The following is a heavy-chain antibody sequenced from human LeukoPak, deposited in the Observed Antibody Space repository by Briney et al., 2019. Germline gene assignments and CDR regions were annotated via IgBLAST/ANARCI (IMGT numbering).Heavy chain of an antibody. CDR1: GFTFSSYS. CDR2: MSRTGRTI. Sequence: PGGSLRLSCAASGFTFSSYSMNWVRQTPGKGLEWIAYMSRTGRTIHHADSVKGRFIISRDNAKNSLYLQMDNLRAEDTAVYYCARDPQVISFGKNRLDPWGQGTLVTVSS. V-gene: IGHV3-48*01. D-gene: IGHD2/OR15-2a*01. J-gene: IGHJ5*02. CDR3: ARDPQVISFGKNRLDP.